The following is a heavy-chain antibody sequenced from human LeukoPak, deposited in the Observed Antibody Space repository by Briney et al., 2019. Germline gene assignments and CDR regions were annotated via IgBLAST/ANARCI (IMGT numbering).Heavy chain of an antibody. CDR1: GFTFSSYG. J-gene: IGHJ4*02. Sequence: SGGSLRLSCAASGFTFSSYGMHWVRQAPGKGLEWVAVISYDGGNKYYADSVKGRFTISRDNSKNTLYLQMNSLRAEDTAVYYCAKGTSIAANAEVDYWGQGTLVTVSS. D-gene: IGHD6-6*01. CDR3: AKGTSIAANAEVDY. V-gene: IGHV3-30*18. CDR2: ISYDGGNK.